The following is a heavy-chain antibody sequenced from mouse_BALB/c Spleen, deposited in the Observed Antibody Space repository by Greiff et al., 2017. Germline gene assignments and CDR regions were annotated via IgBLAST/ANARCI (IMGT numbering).Heavy chain of an antibody. CDR3: TRADYYGYAMDY. Sequence: EVHLVESGGGLVKPGGSLKLSCAASGFTFSSYTMSWVRQTPEKRLEWVATISSGGSYTYYPDSVKGRFTISRDNAKNTLYLQMSSLKSEDTAMYYCTRADYYGYAMDYWGQGTSVTVSS. CDR1: GFTFSSYT. D-gene: IGHD1-1*01. CDR2: ISSGGSYT. V-gene: IGHV5-6-4*01. J-gene: IGHJ4*01.